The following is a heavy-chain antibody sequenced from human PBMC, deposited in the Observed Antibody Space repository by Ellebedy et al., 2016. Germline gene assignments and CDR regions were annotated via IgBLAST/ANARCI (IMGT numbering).Heavy chain of an antibody. Sequence: SETLSLXCAVYGGSFSGYYWSWIRQPPGKGLEWIGEINHSGSTNYNPSLKSRVTISVDTSKNQFSLKLSSVTAADTAVYYCARVLWFGELPQYYFDYWGQGTLVTVSS. J-gene: IGHJ4*02. D-gene: IGHD3-10*01. V-gene: IGHV4-34*01. CDR2: INHSGST. CDR3: ARVLWFGELPQYYFDY. CDR1: GGSFSGYY.